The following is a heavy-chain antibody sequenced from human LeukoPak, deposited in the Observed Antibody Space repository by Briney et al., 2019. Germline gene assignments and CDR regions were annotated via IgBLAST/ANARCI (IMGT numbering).Heavy chain of an antibody. J-gene: IGHJ6*03. Sequence: SETLSLTCAVYGGSFSGYYWSWIRQPPGKGLEWIGEINHSGSTNYNPSLKSRVTISVDTSKNQFSLKLSSVTAADTAVYYCARGYQPRVAATPANYYYYYMDVWGKGTTVTVSS. CDR3: ARGYQPRVAATPANYYYYYMDV. CDR1: GGSFSGYY. V-gene: IGHV4-34*01. CDR2: INHSGST. D-gene: IGHD2-15*01.